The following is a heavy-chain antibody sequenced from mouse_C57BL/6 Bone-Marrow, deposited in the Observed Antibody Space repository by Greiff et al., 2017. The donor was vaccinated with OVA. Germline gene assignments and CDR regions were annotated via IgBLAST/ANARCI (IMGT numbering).Heavy chain of an antibody. CDR3: TRAGFAD. Sequence: QVQLQQSGAELVRPGASVTLSCKASGYTFTDYEMHWVKQTPVHGLEWIGAIDPETGGTAYNQKFKGKAILTADKSSSTAYMERRSLTSEDSAVYYCTRAGFADWGQGTLVTVSA. J-gene: IGHJ3*01. CDR2: IDPETGGT. V-gene: IGHV1-15*01. CDR1: GYTFTDYE.